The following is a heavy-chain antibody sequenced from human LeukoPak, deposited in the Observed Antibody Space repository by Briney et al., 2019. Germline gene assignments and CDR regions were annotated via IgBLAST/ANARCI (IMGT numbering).Heavy chain of an antibody. V-gene: IGHV4-34*01. Sequence: SETLSLTCAVYGGSFSGYYWSWIRQSPGKGLEWIGEINHTGTTNSNPSLGSRLTLSVDSSKNQFSLKLTSVTAADTGVYYCARGDSNSFEYLYYMDVWGKGTTVTVSS. D-gene: IGHD4-11*01. CDR2: INHTGTT. CDR3: ARGDSNSFEYLYYMDV. CDR1: GGSFSGYY. J-gene: IGHJ6*03.